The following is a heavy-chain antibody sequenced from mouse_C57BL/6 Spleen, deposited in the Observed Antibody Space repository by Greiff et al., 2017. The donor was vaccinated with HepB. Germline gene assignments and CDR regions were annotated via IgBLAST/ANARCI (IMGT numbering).Heavy chain of an antibody. Sequence: VQRVESGAELVKPGASVKISCKASGYAFSSYWMNWVKQRPGKGLEWIGQIYPGDGDTNYNGKFKGKATLTADKSSSTAYMQLSSLTSEDSAVYFCARSGRQGGAWFAYWGQGTLVTVSA. V-gene: IGHV1-80*01. J-gene: IGHJ3*01. CDR2: IYPGDGDT. CDR3: ARSGRQGGAWFAY. CDR1: GYAFSSYW. D-gene: IGHD3-1*01.